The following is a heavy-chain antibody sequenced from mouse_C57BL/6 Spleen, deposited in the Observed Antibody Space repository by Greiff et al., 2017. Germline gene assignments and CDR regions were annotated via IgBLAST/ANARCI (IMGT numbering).Heavy chain of an antibody. CDR3: ARQDYGNYVGGYYFDY. J-gene: IGHJ2*01. Sequence: EVMLVASGGDLVKPGGSLKLSCAASGFTFSSYGMSWVRQTPDKRLEWVATISSGGSYTYYPDSVKGRFTISRDNAKNTLYLQMSSLKSEDTAMYYCARQDYGNYVGGYYFDYWGQGTTLTVSS. D-gene: IGHD2-1*01. CDR1: GFTFSSYG. CDR2: ISSGGSYT. V-gene: IGHV5-6*01.